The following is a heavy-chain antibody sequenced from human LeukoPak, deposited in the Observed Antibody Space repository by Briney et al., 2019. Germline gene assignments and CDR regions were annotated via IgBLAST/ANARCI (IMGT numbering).Heavy chain of an antibody. V-gene: IGHV3-74*01. CDR3: ARHCSSTSCYGMDV. D-gene: IGHD2-2*01. Sequence: GGSLRLSCAASGFTFSSYWMHWVRQAPGKGLVWVSRINSDGSSTSYADSVKGRFTISRDNAKNSLYLQMNSLRAEDTAVYYCARHCSSTSCYGMDVWGQGTTVTVSS. CDR1: GFTFSSYW. CDR2: INSDGSST. J-gene: IGHJ6*02.